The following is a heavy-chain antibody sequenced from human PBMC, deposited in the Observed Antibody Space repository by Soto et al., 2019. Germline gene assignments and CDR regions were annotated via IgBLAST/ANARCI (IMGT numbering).Heavy chain of an antibody. V-gene: IGHV3-21*01. D-gene: IGHD2-15*01. Sequence: GGVPRLPWGAPWFPFRGFTGNRVRQAPGKGLEWVSSISSGSSYIYYADSMKGRFTISRDNAKNSLYLQMNSLRAEDTAVYYCARGVLSDSGTCYWGRGTLVTVLL. J-gene: IGHJ4*02. CDR1: WFPFRGFT. CDR2: ISSGSSYI. CDR3: ARGVLSDSGTCY.